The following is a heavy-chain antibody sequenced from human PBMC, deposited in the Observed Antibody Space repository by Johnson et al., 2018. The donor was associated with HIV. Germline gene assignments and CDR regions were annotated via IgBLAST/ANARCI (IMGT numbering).Heavy chain of an antibody. J-gene: IGHJ3*02. CDR2: IKSDGSEK. Sequence: VLLVESGGGLVQPGGSLRLSCTASGFTFSSYLMNWVRQAPGKGLEWVANIKSDGSEKHFVDSVKGRFTIYRDNAKNSLYMQMSSLRAEDTAMYYCARGGYCSGGRCYSIHAFDIWGQGTMVTVSS. CDR1: GFTFSSYL. V-gene: IGHV3-7*04. D-gene: IGHD2-15*01. CDR3: ARGGYCSGGRCYSIHAFDI.